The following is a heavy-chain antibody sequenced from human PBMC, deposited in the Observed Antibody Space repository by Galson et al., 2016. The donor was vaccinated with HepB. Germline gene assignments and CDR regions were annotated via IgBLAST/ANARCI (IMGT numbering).Heavy chain of an antibody. CDR1: GFPFTVYW. V-gene: IGHV3-74*01. Sequence: SLRLSCAASGFPFTVYWMYWVRQAPGKGLVWVSHINLDGSTTTYADSVKGRFTISRDNARNTLDLQMDSLRAEDTAVYYCVSGYDAHAYGYWGQGTLVTVSS. CDR3: VSGYDAHAYGY. D-gene: IGHD2-15*01. J-gene: IGHJ4*02. CDR2: INLDGSTT.